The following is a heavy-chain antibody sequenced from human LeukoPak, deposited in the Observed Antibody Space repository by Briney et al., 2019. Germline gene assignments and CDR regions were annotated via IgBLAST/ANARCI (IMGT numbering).Heavy chain of an antibody. CDR2: INNSDGTT. CDR3: ARHLSGVTGYTYGRGIDY. D-gene: IGHD5-18*01. V-gene: IGHV3-23*05. CDR1: GFTFSTYA. Sequence: GGSLRLSCAASGFTFSTYATTWVRQAPGKGLEWVSGINNSDGTTYYADSVKGRFTISRDNSKNTLYLQMNSLRAEDTAVYYCARHLSGVTGYTYGRGIDYWGQGTLVTVSS. J-gene: IGHJ4*02.